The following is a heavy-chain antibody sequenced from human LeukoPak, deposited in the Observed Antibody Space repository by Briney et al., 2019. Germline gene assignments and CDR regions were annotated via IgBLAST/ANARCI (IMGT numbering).Heavy chain of an antibody. J-gene: IGHJ3*02. D-gene: IGHD4-17*01. Sequence: QPGGSLRLPCAASGFTFSSYAMMWLRQAPGRGLEWVSAISGSGGRTSYADSVKGRFTISRDNSKNTLYLQMSSLRAEDTAVYYCARDPNGDYFGAFDIWGQGTMVTVSS. CDR1: GFTFSSYA. CDR3: ARDPNGDYFGAFDI. V-gene: IGHV3-23*01. CDR2: ISGSGGRT.